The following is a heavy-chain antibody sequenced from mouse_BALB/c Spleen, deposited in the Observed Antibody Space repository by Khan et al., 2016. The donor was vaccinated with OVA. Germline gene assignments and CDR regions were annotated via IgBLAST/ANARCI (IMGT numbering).Heavy chain of an antibody. CDR1: GYTFTSNT. Sequence: VQLQQSGAEPARPGASVKMSCKASGYTFTSNTMHWVKQRPGQGLEWIGYINPSSGYTNYNQKFNDKATLTADKSSSTAYMQLSSLTSEDYAVYYCARRTTAYAMDYWGQGTSVTVSS. CDR2: INPSSGYT. V-gene: IGHV1-4*01. D-gene: IGHD1-2*01. CDR3: ARRTTAYAMDY. J-gene: IGHJ4*01.